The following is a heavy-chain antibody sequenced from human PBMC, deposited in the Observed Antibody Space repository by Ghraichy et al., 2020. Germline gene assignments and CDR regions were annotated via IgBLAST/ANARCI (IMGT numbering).Heavy chain of an antibody. CDR3: AREVVTVVTPRGFDYYYYYMDV. D-gene: IGHD4-23*01. Sequence: SETLSLTCSVSGGAISYYYWSWIRQTPGKGLEWIGYIHYSGTTNYNPTLQGRVTISVDTSKNQFSLKLTFVTAADTAVYFCAREVVTVVTPRGFDYYYYYMDVWGKGTTVTVSS. CDR2: IHYSGTT. J-gene: IGHJ6*03. V-gene: IGHV4-59*01. CDR1: GGAISYYY.